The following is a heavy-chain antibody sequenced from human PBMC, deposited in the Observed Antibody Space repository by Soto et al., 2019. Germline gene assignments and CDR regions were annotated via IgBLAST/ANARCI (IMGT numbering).Heavy chain of an antibody. D-gene: IGHD2-2*01. Sequence: QVQLVESGGVVVQPGRSLRLSCAASGFTFSSYGMHWVRQAPVKGLVWVAVLSYDGSKKDYADAVQGRFTISRDNSKNTLYLQMNSLRAEDTAVYYCAKDTRDIVVVPAAMMYYYGMDVWGQGTTVTVSS. CDR3: AKDTRDIVVVPAAMMYYYGMDV. J-gene: IGHJ6*02. V-gene: IGHV3-30*18. CDR1: GFTFSSYG. CDR2: LSYDGSKK.